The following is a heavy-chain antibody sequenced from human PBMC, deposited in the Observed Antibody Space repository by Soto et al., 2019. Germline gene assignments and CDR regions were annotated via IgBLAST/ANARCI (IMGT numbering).Heavy chain of an antibody. V-gene: IGHV3-23*01. Sequence: GGSLRLSCAASGFTFSSYAMSWVRQAPGKGLEWVSAISGSGGSTYYADSVKGRFTISRDNSKNTLYLQMNSLRAEDTAVYYCAKGIRIVVVPAAMYYWGQGTLVTVSS. D-gene: IGHD2-2*01. J-gene: IGHJ4*02. CDR2: ISGSGGST. CDR3: AKGIRIVVVPAAMYY. CDR1: GFTFSSYA.